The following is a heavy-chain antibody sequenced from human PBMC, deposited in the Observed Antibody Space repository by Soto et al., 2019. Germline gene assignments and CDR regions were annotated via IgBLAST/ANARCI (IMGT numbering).Heavy chain of an antibody. Sequence: SETLSLTCAVYGGSFSAYYWSWIRQPPGKGLEWIGEINHSGGTSYNPSLKSRFTISVDTSKSQFSLKLTSVTAAYRAVYYCARGSVDTVVSSGVYEYWGQGNPVTVSS. J-gene: IGHJ4*02. CDR3: ARGSVDTVVSSGVYEY. D-gene: IGHD3-22*01. CDR1: GGSFSAYY. CDR2: INHSGGT. V-gene: IGHV4-34*01.